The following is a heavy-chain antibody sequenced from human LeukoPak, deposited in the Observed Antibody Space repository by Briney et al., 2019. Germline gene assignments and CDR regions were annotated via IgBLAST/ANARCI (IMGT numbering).Heavy chain of an antibody. CDR1: GGSISSTRYY. D-gene: IGHD5-12*01. CDR3: AMLYSGYDSWFDP. CDR2: IYYSGNT. V-gene: IGHV4-39*07. J-gene: IGHJ5*02. Sequence: SETLSLTCTVSGGSISSTRYYWGWIRQPPGKGLEWIGSIYYSGNTYYNPSLKSRVTMSVDRSKNQFSLKLSSVTAADTAVYYCAMLYSGYDSWFDPWGQGTLVTVSS.